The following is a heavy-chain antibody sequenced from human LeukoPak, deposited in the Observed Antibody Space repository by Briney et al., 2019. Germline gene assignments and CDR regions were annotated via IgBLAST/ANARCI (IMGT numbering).Heavy chain of an antibody. CDR2: IYYTGST. Sequence: SETLSLTCTVSGGSISSSSYYWGWIRQPPGKGLEWIGSIYYTGSTYYNPSLKSRVTISVDTSKNQFSLKLSFVTAADTAVYYCARDFHARFDPWGQGTLVTVSS. CDR1: GGSISSSSYY. V-gene: IGHV4-39*07. J-gene: IGHJ5*02. CDR3: ARDFHARFDP.